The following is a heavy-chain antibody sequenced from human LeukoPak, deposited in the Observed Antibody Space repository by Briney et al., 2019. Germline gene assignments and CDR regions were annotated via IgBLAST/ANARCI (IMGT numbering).Heavy chain of an antibody. D-gene: IGHD2-2*01. Sequence: AASVKVSCKASGYTFTSYGISWVRQAPGQGLEWMGWINTYNGNTNYAQKVQGRVTMTTDTSTSTAYMELRSLRSGDTALYYCARDPGTRVVDPWGQGTLVTVSS. V-gene: IGHV1-18*01. CDR1: GYTFTSYG. CDR3: ARDPGTRVVDP. CDR2: INTYNGNT. J-gene: IGHJ5*02.